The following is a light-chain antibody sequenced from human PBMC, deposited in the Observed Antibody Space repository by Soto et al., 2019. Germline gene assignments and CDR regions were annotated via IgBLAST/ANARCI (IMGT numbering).Light chain of an antibody. CDR3: KSYAGSNTYV. CDR2: EVV. J-gene: IGLJ1*01. Sequence: QSDLTQPPSASGSPGQSVTISCTGNKNDIGVYDFVSWYQHHPGKAPRLIIYEVVQRPSGVPDRFSGSKSGNTASLTVSGLQAADEADYFCKSYAGSNTYVFGSGTKLTVL. V-gene: IGLV2-8*01. CDR1: KNDIGVYDF.